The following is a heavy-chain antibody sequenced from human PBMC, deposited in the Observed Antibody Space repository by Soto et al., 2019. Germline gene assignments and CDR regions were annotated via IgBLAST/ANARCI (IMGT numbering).Heavy chain of an antibody. CDR2: GG. V-gene: IGHV2-5*01. CDR3: TLRQDSSRGPIY. CDR1: GFSLSTSGRT. J-gene: IGHJ4*02. Sequence: QITLKESGPTLVKPTETLTLTCSVSGFSLSTSGRTLGWIRHPPGKAPEWLALGGQYSPSLQSRVTFTKDTSKNQVVLTLTDMDPADTATYYCTLRQDSSRGPIYWGQGILVTVSS. D-gene: IGHD6-13*01.